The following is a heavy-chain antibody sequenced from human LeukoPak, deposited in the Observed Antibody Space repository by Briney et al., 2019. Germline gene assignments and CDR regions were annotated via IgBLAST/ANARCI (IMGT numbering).Heavy chain of an antibody. Sequence: GGSLRLSCAASGFTFSSYEMNWVRQAPGKGLEWVSYISSSGSTIYSADSVRGRFTISRDNAQNSLYLQMNSLRAEDTAVYYCARKLYYYDSSGFAGWFDPWGQGTLVTVSS. CDR3: ARKLYYYDSSGFAGWFDP. J-gene: IGHJ5*02. CDR1: GFTFSSYE. CDR2: ISSSGSTI. V-gene: IGHV3-48*03. D-gene: IGHD3-22*01.